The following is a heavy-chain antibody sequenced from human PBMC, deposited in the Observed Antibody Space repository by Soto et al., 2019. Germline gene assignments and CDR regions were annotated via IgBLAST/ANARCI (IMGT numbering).Heavy chain of an antibody. CDR1: GFTLRTYA. V-gene: IGHV3-23*01. D-gene: IGHD5-18*01. J-gene: IGHJ5*02. Sequence: EVQLLESGGGLVQPGGSLSVSCAVSGFTLRTYAIIWVRQAPGKGLEWVSSISGSAGTTHYADSVKGRFTISRETSKSTVFLQMDTLRVEDTALYYCAKSSQLGLGRWIDPWREGTLVTVSS. CDR3: AKSSQLGLGRWIDP. CDR2: ISGSAGTT.